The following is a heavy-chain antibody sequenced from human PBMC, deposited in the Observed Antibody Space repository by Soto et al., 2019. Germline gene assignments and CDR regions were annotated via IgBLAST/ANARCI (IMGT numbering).Heavy chain of an antibody. V-gene: IGHV3-15*01. CDR2: IKSKTDGGTT. CDR3: TTTGPAHPGFVDY. J-gene: IGHJ4*02. CDR1: GFTFSNAW. Sequence: GGSLRLSCAASGFTFSNAWMSWVRQAPGKGLEWVGRIKSKTDGGTTDYAAPVKGRFTISRDDSKNTLYLQMNSLKTEDTAVYYWTTTGPAHPGFVDYWGQGTLVTVSS. D-gene: IGHD2-21*01.